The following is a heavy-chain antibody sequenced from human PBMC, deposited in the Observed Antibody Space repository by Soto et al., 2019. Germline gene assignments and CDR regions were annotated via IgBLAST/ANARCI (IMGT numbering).Heavy chain of an antibody. V-gene: IGHV5-51*01. Sequence: PGESLKISCKGSGYSFTSQWIGWVRQMPGKGLEWMGIIYPGDSDTRYSPSFQGQVTISADKSISTAYLQWSSLKASDTAMYYCARTVSPLSYYYGMDVWGQGTTVTVSS. CDR1: GYSFTSQW. CDR2: IYPGDSDT. CDR3: ARTVSPLSYYYGMDV. J-gene: IGHJ6*02. D-gene: IGHD4-4*01.